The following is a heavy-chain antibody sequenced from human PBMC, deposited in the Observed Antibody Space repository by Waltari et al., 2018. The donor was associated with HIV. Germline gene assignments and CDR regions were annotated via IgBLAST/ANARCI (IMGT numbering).Heavy chain of an antibody. J-gene: IGHJ4*02. D-gene: IGHD4-17*01. CDR2: IRWNSGSI. Sequence: EVQLVESGGGLVQPGRSLRLSCAASGFTFDDYAMHWVRQAPGKGLEWVSGIRWNSGSIGYADSVKGRFTISRDNAKNSLYLQMNSLRAEDTALYYCAKASYGDYGKYFDYWGQGTLVTVSS. CDR3: AKASYGDYGKYFDY. V-gene: IGHV3-9*01. CDR1: GFTFDDYA.